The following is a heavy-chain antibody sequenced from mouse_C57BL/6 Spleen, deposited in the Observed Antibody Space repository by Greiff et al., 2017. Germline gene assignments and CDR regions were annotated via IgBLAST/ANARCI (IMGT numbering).Heavy chain of an antibody. D-gene: IGHD1-1*01. Sequence: VQLQQSGPELVKPGASVKISCKASGYAFSSSWMNWVKQRPGKGLEWIGRIYPGDGDTNYNGKFKGKATLTADKSSSTAYMQLSSLTSEDSAVYFCARSYGSSYEWYFDVWGTGTTVTVSS. J-gene: IGHJ1*03. CDR3: ARSYGSSYEWYFDV. V-gene: IGHV1-82*01. CDR1: GYAFSSSW. CDR2: IYPGDGDT.